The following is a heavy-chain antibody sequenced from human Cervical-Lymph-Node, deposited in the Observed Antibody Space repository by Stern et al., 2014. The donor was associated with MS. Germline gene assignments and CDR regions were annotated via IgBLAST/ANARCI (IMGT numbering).Heavy chain of an antibody. Sequence: QVQLVESGAEVKKPGSSVRVSCKASGGIFTSDATSWVRQAPGKGLEWLGGIIPLFGKTKYAQKFQGRLTITADESKNTRYMELNSLRFEDAAIDYCVKEGGAFMENNWFDPWGQGTLVTVSS. CDR1: GGIFTSDA. V-gene: IGHV1-69*01. CDR3: VKEGGAFMENNWFDP. CDR2: IIPLFGKT. D-gene: IGHD2/OR15-2a*01. J-gene: IGHJ5*02.